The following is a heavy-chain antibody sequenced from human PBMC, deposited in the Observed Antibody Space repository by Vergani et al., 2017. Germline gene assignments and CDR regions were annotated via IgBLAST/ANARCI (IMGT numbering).Heavy chain of an antibody. J-gene: IGHJ1*01. D-gene: IGHD2-15*01. CDR1: EGTFTTYN. CDR3: ARDCPRSGSNNQICI. Sequence: QVHLVQSGGEVKKPGSSVRVSCKASEGTFTTYNFNWVRQAPGQGLEWMGRIIPMFDITNHAQKFQGRVTLTANKSTNTAYMELRSLRYEDTAVYYCARDCPRSGSNNQICIWGQGTLVTVSS. CDR2: IIPMFDIT. V-gene: IGHV1-69*08.